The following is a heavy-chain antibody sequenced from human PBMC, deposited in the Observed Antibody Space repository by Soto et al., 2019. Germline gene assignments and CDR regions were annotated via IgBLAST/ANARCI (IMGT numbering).Heavy chain of an antibody. V-gene: IGHV4-38-2*02. D-gene: IGHD3-22*01. Sequence: TLSLTCAVSGFSISSGYFWGWIRQPPGKGPEWLGSIYHSGTTYYNPSVKGRVTISVDTSKNQFSLKMSSVTAADTAVYYCARDSSGYYWFDPWGQGTLVTVSS. CDR1: GFSISSGYF. CDR2: IYHSGTT. J-gene: IGHJ5*02. CDR3: ARDSSGYYWFDP.